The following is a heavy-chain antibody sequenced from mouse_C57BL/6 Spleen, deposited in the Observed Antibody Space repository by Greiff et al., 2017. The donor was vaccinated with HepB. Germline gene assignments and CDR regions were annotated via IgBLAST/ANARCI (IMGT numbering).Heavy chain of an antibody. J-gene: IGHJ1*03. D-gene: IGHD2-1*01. Sequence: EVQLVESGGGLVKPGGSLKLSCAASGFTFSDYGMHWVRQAPEKGLEWVAYISSGSSTIYYADTVKGRFTISRDNAKNTLFLQRTSLRSEDTAMYYCARKYGNYVYWYFDVWGTGTTVTVSS. CDR3: ARKYGNYVYWYFDV. CDR2: ISSGSSTI. CDR1: GFTFSDYG. V-gene: IGHV5-17*01.